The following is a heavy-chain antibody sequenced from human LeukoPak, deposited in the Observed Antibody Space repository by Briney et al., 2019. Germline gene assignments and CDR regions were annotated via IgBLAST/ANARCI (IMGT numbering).Heavy chain of an antibody. CDR1: GYTFTGYY. V-gene: IGHV1-2*02. J-gene: IGHJ4*02. D-gene: IGHD2-8*01. CDR3: ARVDVLMVYARLDY. Sequence: GASVKVSCKASGYTFTGYYMHWVRQAPGQGLEWMGWINPNSSGTNYAQKFQGRVTMTRDTSISTAYMELSRLRSDDTAVYYCARVDVLMVYARLDYWGQGTLVTVSS. CDR2: INPNSSGT.